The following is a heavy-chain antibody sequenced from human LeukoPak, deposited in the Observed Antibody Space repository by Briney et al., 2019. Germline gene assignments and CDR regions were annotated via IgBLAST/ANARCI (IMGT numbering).Heavy chain of an antibody. Sequence: SETLSLTCTVSGGSISSYYWNWIRQPPGKGLEWIGYIYYSGSTYYNPSLKSRVTISVDPSKNQFSLKLSSVTAADTAVYYCARHYYDSSGYWRSFYYGMDVWGQGTTVTVSS. D-gene: IGHD3-22*01. CDR3: ARHYYDSSGYWRSFYYGMDV. V-gene: IGHV4-59*08. J-gene: IGHJ6*02. CDR2: IYYSGST. CDR1: GGSISSYY.